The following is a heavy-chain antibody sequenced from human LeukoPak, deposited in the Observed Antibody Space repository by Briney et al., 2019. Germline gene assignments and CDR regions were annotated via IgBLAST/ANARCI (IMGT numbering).Heavy chain of an antibody. CDR3: AHTVDGVYDY. V-gene: IGHV2-5*02. J-gene: IGHJ4*02. CDR2: IYWDDDK. D-gene: IGHD4-23*01. Sequence: ESGPTLVNATQTLTLTCTFSGLSLRTSGVGVGWIRQPPGKALEWLALIYWDDDKRYSPSLKSRVTISKDTSKDQVVLTMNNMDPVDTATYYCAHTVDGVYDYWGQGTLVTVSS. CDR1: GLSLRTSGVG.